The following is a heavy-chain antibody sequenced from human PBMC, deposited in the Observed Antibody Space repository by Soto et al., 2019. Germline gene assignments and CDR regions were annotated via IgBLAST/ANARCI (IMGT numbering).Heavy chain of an antibody. Sequence: LRLSCAASGFTFSSYWMHWVRQVPGKGLVWVSRINDDGSRESYADSVKGRFTISRDNAKNTLYLQMNSLRAEDTAVYYCASEPFDWLLPSVYWGQGTLVTVSS. CDR3: ASEPFDWLLPSVY. CDR1: GFTFSSYW. CDR2: INDDGSRE. D-gene: IGHD3-9*01. J-gene: IGHJ4*02. V-gene: IGHV3-74*01.